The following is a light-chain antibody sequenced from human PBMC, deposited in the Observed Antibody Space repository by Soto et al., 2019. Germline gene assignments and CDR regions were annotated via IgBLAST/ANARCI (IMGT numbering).Light chain of an antibody. Sequence: EIVLTQSPGTLSLSPGERATLSCRASQSVSSSFLAWYQQKPGQAPRLLIYGASSRATGIPDRFSGSGSGTDFPLTISRLEPECSAVYYCQQYDSSPWTFGQGTKVEIK. CDR2: GAS. CDR1: QSVSSSF. J-gene: IGKJ1*01. V-gene: IGKV3-20*01. CDR3: QQYDSSPWT.